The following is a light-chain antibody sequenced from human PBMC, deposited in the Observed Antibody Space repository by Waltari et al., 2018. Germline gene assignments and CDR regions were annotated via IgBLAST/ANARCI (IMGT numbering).Light chain of an antibody. CDR2: GAS. Sequence: EIVMTQSPATLSVFPGERATLSCRASQSIRSNLAWYQHKPGQAPRLLIYGASTRATGIPARFSCSWSGTEFTLTISSLQSEYFAVYFCQQYDNWLGTFGQGTKVEIK. CDR1: QSIRSN. V-gene: IGKV3-15*01. J-gene: IGKJ1*01. CDR3: QQYDNWLGT.